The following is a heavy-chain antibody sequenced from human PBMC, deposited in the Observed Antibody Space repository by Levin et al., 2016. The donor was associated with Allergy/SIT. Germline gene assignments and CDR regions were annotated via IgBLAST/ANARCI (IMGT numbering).Heavy chain of an antibody. J-gene: IGHJ4*02. CDR3: ARAAFCSGDGCYSDYFDY. D-gene: IGHD2-15*01. Sequence: GGSLRLSCQGSGYTFTSNWISWVRQLPGKGLEWMGRIDPSDSYTNYNPSFQGHVTISADRSINTAYLQWSSLKASDTAIYYCARAAFCSGDGCYSDYFDYWGQGTLLTVSS. V-gene: IGHV5-10-1*01. CDR1: GYTFTSNW. CDR2: IDPSDSYT.